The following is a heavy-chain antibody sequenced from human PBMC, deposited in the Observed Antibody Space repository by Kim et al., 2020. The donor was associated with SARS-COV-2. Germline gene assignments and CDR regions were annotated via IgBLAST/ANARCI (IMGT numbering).Heavy chain of an antibody. CDR1: GGSFSGYY. D-gene: IGHD6-19*01. CDR3: ARWLRYYYGMDV. CDR2: INHSGST. J-gene: IGHJ6*02. Sequence: SETLSLTCAVYGGSFSGYYWSWIRQPPGKGLEWIGEINHSGSTNYNPSLKSRVTISVDTSKNQFSLKLSSVTAADTAVYYCARWLRYYYGMDVWGQGTTVTVSS. V-gene: IGHV4-34*01.